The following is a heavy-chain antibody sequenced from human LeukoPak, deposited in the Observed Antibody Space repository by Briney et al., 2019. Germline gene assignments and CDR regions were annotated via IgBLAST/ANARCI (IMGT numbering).Heavy chain of an antibody. Sequence: PSETLSLTCTVSGGSISSSTYFWGWIRQPPGKGLAWIGSIYYRGNTYYNPSLKSRVTISVDTSKNQFSLKLRSVTAADTAVYYCARLITFGGVIAYSPYYYYMDVWGKGTTVTVSS. CDR2: IYYRGNT. V-gene: IGHV4-39*07. CDR1: GGSISSSTYF. CDR3: ARLITFGGVIAYSPYYYYMDV. D-gene: IGHD3-16*02. J-gene: IGHJ6*03.